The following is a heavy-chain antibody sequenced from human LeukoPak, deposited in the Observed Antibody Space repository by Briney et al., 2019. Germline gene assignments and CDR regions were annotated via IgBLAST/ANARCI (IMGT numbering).Heavy chain of an antibody. CDR3: VKDGAAFRIEGYSDN. D-gene: IGHD1-14*01. J-gene: IGHJ4*02. Sequence: GGSLRLSCSASGFTFDDYAMHWVRQAPGKGLEWVSLISRDGTTTHYADSVKGRFTISRDNSKNTLHLHMNSLTDGDTAFYYCVKDGAAFRIEGYSDNWGQGTLVTVSS. V-gene: IGHV3-43*02. CDR2: ISRDGTTT. CDR1: GFTFDDYA.